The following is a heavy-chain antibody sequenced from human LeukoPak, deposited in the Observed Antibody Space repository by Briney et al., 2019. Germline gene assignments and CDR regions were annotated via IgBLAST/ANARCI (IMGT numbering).Heavy chain of an antibody. J-gene: IGHJ4*02. CDR1: GYTFTTYG. Sequence: ASVKVSRKASGYTFTTYGISWVRQAPGQGLEWVGWSSSYNGYTKYAQKFQGRVTLTTDTPTSTAYMELRSLRSDDTAVYYCARNTTNGWYPFDYWGQGTLVTVSS. D-gene: IGHD6-19*01. CDR3: ARNTTNGWYPFDY. V-gene: IGHV1-18*01. CDR2: SSSYNGYT.